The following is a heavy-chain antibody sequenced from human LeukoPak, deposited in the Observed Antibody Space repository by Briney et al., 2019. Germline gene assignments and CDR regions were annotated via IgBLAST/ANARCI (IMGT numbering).Heavy chain of an antibody. CDR3: AKDRHSGSYSYFDY. Sequence: GGSLRLSCAASGFTFSSFWMHWVRQAPGKGLVWVSRINTDGSSTSYADSVKGRFTISRDNSKNTLYLQMNSLRAEDTAVYYCAKDRHSGSYSYFDYWGQGTLVTLSS. D-gene: IGHD1-26*01. J-gene: IGHJ4*02. CDR2: INTDGSST. V-gene: IGHV3-74*01. CDR1: GFTFSSFW.